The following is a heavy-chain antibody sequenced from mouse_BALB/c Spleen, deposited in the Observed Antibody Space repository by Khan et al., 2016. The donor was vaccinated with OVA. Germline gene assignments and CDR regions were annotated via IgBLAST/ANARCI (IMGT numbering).Heavy chain of an antibody. J-gene: IGHJ2*01. CDR1: GYTFSNYW. D-gene: IGHD1-1*01. Sequence: QVQLKESGAELAKPGASVKMSCEASGYTFSNYWMNWVNQRPGKGLEWIGYINPTTGYTEYNKKFKDKATLTADKSSSTAHMQMSSLTSEDSAVYYSARRGLRCAFDYWGQGTTLTVSS. CDR3: ARRGLRCAFDY. V-gene: IGHV1-7*01. CDR2: INPTTGYT.